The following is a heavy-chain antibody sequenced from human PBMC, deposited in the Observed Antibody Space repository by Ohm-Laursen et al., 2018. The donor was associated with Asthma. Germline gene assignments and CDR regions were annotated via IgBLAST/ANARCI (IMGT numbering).Heavy chain of an antibody. J-gene: IGHJ4*02. CDR1: GFTFSSYA. CDR3: VKGEGPAMVSTWGLSSLFDY. Sequence: SLRLSCAASGFTFSSYAMSWVRQAPGKGLEWVSAISGSGGSTYYADSVKGRFTISRDNSKNTLYLQMSSLRAEDTAVYYCVKGEGPAMVSTWGLSSLFDYWGQGTLVTVSS. D-gene: IGHD5-18*01. CDR2: ISGSGGST. V-gene: IGHV3-23*01.